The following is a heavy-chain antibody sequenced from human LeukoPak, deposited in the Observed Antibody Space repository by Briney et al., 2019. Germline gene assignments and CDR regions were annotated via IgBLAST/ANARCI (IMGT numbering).Heavy chain of an antibody. CDR2: IYSAGGT. CDR1: GFTVSSNY. J-gene: IGHJ4*02. D-gene: IGHD3-10*01. V-gene: IGHV3-66*01. Sequence: PGGSLRLSCAASGFTVSSNYMSWVRQAPGKGLEWVSVIYSAGGTYYADSVKGRFTISRDNSKNTLYLQMNCLRAEDTAVYYCAREGGSSGSYYTSPLDYWGQGTLVTVSS. CDR3: AREGGSSGSYYTSPLDY.